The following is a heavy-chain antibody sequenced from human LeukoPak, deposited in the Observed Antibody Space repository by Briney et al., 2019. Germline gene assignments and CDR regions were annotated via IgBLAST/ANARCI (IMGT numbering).Heavy chain of an antibody. D-gene: IGHD2-2*01. CDR3: ARADCSSSTCYLRRSWFDP. CDR2: ISTSSRYI. J-gene: IGHJ5*02. V-gene: IGHV3-21*01. CDR1: GFTLSNYD. Sequence: PGGSLRLSCAASGFTLSNYDMNWVRQAPGKGLEWVSSISTSSRYIYYKDSVRGRFTISRDDAKNSLYLEMKSLRAEDTAVYYCARADCSSSTCYLRRSWFDPWGQGTLVTVSS.